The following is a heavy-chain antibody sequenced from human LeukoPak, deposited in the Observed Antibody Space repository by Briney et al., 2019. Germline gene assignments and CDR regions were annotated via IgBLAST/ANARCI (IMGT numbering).Heavy chain of an antibody. J-gene: IGHJ4*02. Sequence: PGGSLRLSCAASGFTFSSYAMSWVRQAPGKGLEWVSTISDNGGSTYYADSVKGRFTISRDNAKNSLYLQMNSLRAEDTAVYYCARAGFTFSDYFGSFFDYWGQGTLVTVSS. V-gene: IGHV3-23*01. D-gene: IGHD3-10*01. CDR1: GFTFSSYA. CDR3: ARAGFTFSDYFGSFFDY. CDR2: ISDNGGST.